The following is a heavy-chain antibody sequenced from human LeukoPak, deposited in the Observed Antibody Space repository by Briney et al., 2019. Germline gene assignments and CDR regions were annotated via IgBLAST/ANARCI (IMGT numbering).Heavy chain of an antibody. J-gene: IGHJ5*02. CDR3: ARRRSGGSGWSNWFDP. Sequence: SETLSLTCAVYGGSFSDYYWTWIRQPPGKGLEWIGEINHSGSPNNNPSLKSRVTISVDTSKNQFSLKLSSVTAADTAVYYCARRRSGGSGWSNWFDPWGQGTLVTVSS. D-gene: IGHD6-19*01. V-gene: IGHV4-34*01. CDR1: GGSFSDYY. CDR2: INHSGSP.